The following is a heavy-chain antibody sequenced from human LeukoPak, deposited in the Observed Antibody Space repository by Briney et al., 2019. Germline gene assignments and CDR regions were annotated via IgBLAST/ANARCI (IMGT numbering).Heavy chain of an antibody. V-gene: IGHV3-74*01. CDR1: GFTFNTYW. CDR2: IYSGNTST. J-gene: IGHJ4*01. Sequence: GGSLRLSCAASGFTFNTYWMHWVRQAPGKGLVWVLRIYSGNTSTSYADSVRGRFTISRDNAKNTLYLQMNSLRAEDTAVYYCAGVLGVRDLAYFDYWGHGTLVSVSS. D-gene: IGHD3-10*01. CDR3: AGVLGVRDLAYFDY.